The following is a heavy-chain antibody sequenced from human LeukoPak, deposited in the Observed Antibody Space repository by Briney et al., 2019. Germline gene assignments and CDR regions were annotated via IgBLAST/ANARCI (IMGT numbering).Heavy chain of an antibody. CDR1: GFTFSSYE. J-gene: IGHJ6*02. Sequence: GGSLRLSCAASGFTFSSYEMNWVRQAPGKGLEWVSYISSSGSTIYYADSVKGRFTISRDNAKNSLYLQMNGLRAEDTAVYYCARASQGYGMDVWGQGTTVTVSS. CDR2: ISSSGSTI. V-gene: IGHV3-48*03. CDR3: ARASQGYGMDV.